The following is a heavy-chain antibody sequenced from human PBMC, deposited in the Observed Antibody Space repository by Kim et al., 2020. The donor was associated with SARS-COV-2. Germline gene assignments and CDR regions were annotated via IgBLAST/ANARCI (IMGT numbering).Heavy chain of an antibody. Sequence: GGSLRLSCAASGFTFSNAWMSWVRQAPGKGLEWVGRIKSKTDGGTTDYAAPVKGRFTISRDDSKNTLYLQMNSLKTEDTAVYYCTTDPMIVVVITHVHGGAQLDYWGQGTLVTVSS. CDR1: GFTFSNAW. J-gene: IGHJ4*02. CDR2: IKSKTDGGTT. V-gene: IGHV3-15*01. CDR3: TTDPMIVVVITHVHGGAQLDY. D-gene: IGHD3-22*01.